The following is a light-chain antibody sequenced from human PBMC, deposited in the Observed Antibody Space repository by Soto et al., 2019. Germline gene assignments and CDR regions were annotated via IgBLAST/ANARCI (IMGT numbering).Light chain of an antibody. CDR3: MQSTQLPPT. CDR2: EVS. V-gene: IGKV2D-29*02. J-gene: IGKJ5*01. Sequence: DVVMTQTPLSLSVAPGQPASISCKSSQSLLHITGETFLFWYLQKPGQSPQLLIYEVSTRVSGVPDRFSGRGSGTDFTLEISRVETADVGIYYCMQSTQLPPTFGQGTRLVIE. CDR1: QSLLHITGETF.